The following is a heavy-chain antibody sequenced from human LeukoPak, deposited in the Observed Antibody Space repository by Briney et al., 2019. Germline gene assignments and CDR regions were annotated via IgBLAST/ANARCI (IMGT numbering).Heavy chain of an antibody. CDR1: GYSISSGYY. Sequence: PSETLSLTCAVSGYSISSGYYWGWIRQPPGKGLEWIGSIYHSGSTYYNPSLKSRVTISVDTSKNQFSLKLSSVTAAGTAVYYCARTRREYQLLSFDYWGQGTLVTVSS. CDR3: ARTRREYQLLSFDY. D-gene: IGHD2-2*01. J-gene: IGHJ4*02. V-gene: IGHV4-38-2*01. CDR2: IYHSGST.